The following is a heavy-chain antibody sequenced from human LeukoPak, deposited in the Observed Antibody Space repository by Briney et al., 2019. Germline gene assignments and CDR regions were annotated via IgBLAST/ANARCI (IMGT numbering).Heavy chain of an antibody. V-gene: IGHV4-4*02. CDR3: ARTYYDFWSGPDYYYYMDV. CDR2: IYHSGST. CDR1: GGSISSSNW. Sequence: SETLSLTCAVSGGSISSSNWWSWVRPPPGKGLEWIGEIYHSGSTNYNPSLKSRVTISVDKSKNQFSLKLSSVTAADTAVYYCARTYYDFWSGPDYYYYMDVWGKGTTVTVSS. D-gene: IGHD3-3*01. J-gene: IGHJ6*03.